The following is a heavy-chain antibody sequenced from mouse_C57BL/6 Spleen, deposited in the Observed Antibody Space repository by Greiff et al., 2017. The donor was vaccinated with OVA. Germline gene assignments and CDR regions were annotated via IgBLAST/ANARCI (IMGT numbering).Heavy chain of an antibody. J-gene: IGHJ1*03. D-gene: IGHD2-3*01. V-gene: IGHV1-76*01. Sequence: VQLQQSGAELVRPGASVTLSCKASGYTFTDYYINWVKQRPGQGLEWIARIYPGCGNPYYHEKFKGKATLTAEKSSSTAYMQLSSLTSEDSAVYFCARDGYYVYWYFDVWGTGTTGTVAS. CDR2: IYPGCGNP. CDR1: GYTFTDYY. CDR3: ARDGYYVYWYFDV.